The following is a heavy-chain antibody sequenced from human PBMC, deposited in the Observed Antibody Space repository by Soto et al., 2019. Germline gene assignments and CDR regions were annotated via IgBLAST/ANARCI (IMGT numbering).Heavy chain of an antibody. CDR3: ATTAIGWFSGFDI. CDR1: GFTFSSYA. D-gene: IGHD3-10*01. J-gene: IGHJ3*02. Sequence: EVQLLESGGGLVQPGGSLRLSCAASGFTFSSYAMSWVRQAPGKGLEWVSAISGSGGTTYYADSVKGRFTFSRDNSKNTLYLQMNSLRAEDTAVYYCATTAIGWFSGFDIWGYGTMVTVSS. CDR2: ISGSGGTT. V-gene: IGHV3-23*01.